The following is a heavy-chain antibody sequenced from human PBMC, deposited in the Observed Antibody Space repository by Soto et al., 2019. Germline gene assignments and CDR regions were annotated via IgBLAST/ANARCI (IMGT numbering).Heavy chain of an antibody. CDR1: GVSFNNNG. CDR3: ARVLYYGAGSYSPYGVDV. V-gene: IGHV1-69*01. J-gene: IGHJ6*02. CDR2: VSPPFRTS. D-gene: IGHD3-10*01. Sequence: QVQLVQSGAEVKKPGSSVKVSCKTSGVSFNNNGIGWVRQAPGHGLEWMGGVSPPFRTSNYARKFQGRISITADATTCTVNMELSRLTSEDTAQYYCARVLYYGAGSYSPYGVDVWGQGTRVTVSS.